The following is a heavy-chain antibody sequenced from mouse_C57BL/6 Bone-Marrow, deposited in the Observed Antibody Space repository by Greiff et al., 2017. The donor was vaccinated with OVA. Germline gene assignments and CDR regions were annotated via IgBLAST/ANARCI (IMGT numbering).Heavy chain of an antibody. D-gene: IGHD2-3*01. V-gene: IGHV1-53*01. Sequence: QVQLQQPGTELVKPGASVKLSCKASGYTFTSYWIHWVKQRPGQGLEWIGNINPRNGGTDYSEKFKSKATLTVDKSSSTAYMQLSSLSSEASAAYYCARGWLPCAMDYWGQGTSVTVSA. J-gene: IGHJ4*01. CDR3: ARGWLPCAMDY. CDR2: INPRNGGT. CDR1: GYTFTSYW.